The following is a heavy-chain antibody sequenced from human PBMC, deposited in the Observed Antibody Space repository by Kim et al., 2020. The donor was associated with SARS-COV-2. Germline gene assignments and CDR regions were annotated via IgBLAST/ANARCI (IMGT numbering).Heavy chain of an antibody. Sequence: GGSLRLSCAASRFTFSSYAMHWVRQAPGKGLEWVAVISYDGSNKYYADSVKGRFTISRDNSKNTLYLQMNSLRAEDTAVYYCARDGAVAVQSDYYGMDVWGQGTTVTVSS. CDR2: ISYDGSNK. CDR1: RFTFSSYA. D-gene: IGHD6-19*01. J-gene: IGHJ6*02. V-gene: IGHV3-30*04. CDR3: ARDGAVAVQSDYYGMDV.